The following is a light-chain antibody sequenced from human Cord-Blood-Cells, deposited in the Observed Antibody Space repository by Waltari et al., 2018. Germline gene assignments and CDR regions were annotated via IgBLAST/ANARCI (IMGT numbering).Light chain of an antibody. CDR1: QSISSW. Sequence: DIQMTQSPSTLSASVGDRVTITCRASQSISSWLAWYQQKPGKAPKLLIYDASSLEIGVPSRFSGSGSGTEFTLTISSLQPDDFATYYCQQYNSYSPETFGQGTKLEIK. CDR3: QQYNSYSPET. V-gene: IGKV1-5*01. CDR2: DAS. J-gene: IGKJ2*01.